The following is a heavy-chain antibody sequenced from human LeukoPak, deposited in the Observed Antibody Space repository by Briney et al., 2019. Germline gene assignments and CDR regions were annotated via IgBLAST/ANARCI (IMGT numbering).Heavy chain of an antibody. Sequence: PSETLSLTCTVSGGSISGFYWSWIWQPPGKGLEWIGYIYHTGSTNYNPSLKSRVTISVDTSKNQFSLKLSSVTAADTAVYYCARGVVAAPQTFDYWGQGTLVAVSS. CDR1: GGSISGFY. V-gene: IGHV4-59*01. CDR2: IYHTGST. D-gene: IGHD2-15*01. J-gene: IGHJ4*02. CDR3: ARGVVAAPQTFDY.